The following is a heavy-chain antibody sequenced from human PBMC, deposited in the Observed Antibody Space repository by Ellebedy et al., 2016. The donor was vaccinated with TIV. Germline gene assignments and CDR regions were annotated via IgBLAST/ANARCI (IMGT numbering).Heavy chain of an antibody. CDR2: ISYDGRHK. CDR1: GFTFSSYG. D-gene: IGHD3-22*01. V-gene: IGHV3-30*03. Sequence: GESLKISXAASGFTFSSYGIHWVRQAPGKGLEWVAMISYDGRHKYYADSVKGRFTISRDNSKNTLYLQMNSLRAEDTAVYFCARDSGHYDSNHYIPHINYYYYGMDVWGQGTTVTVSS. CDR3: ARDSGHYDSNHYIPHINYYYYGMDV. J-gene: IGHJ6*02.